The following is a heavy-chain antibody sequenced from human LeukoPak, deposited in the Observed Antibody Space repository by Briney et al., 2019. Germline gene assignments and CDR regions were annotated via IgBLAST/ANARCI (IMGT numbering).Heavy chain of an antibody. J-gene: IGHJ4*02. D-gene: IGHD2-15*01. Sequence: SVKVSCKASGGTFSSYAIRWVRQAPAQGLEWMGGIIPIFGTAHYAQKFQGRVTITADESTSTAYMELSSLRSEDTAVYYCAREGNHCSGGSCYTGRFDYWGQGTLVTVSS. CDR3: AREGNHCSGGSCYTGRFDY. CDR2: IIPIFGTA. CDR1: GGTFSSYA. V-gene: IGHV1-69*01.